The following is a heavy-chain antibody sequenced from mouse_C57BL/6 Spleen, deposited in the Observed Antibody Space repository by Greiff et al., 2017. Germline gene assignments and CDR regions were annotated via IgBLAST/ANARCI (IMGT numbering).Heavy chain of an antibody. CDR1: GYAFSSYW. Sequence: VQLQQSGAELVKPGASVKISCKASGYAFSSYWMNWVKQRPGKGLEWIGQIYPGDGDTNYNGKFKGRGTLTADKSSSTAYMQLSSLTSEDSAVYFCARSGGNWAMDYWGQGTSVTVSS. D-gene: IGHD2-1*01. CDR3: ARSGGNWAMDY. CDR2: IYPGDGDT. J-gene: IGHJ4*01. V-gene: IGHV1-80*01.